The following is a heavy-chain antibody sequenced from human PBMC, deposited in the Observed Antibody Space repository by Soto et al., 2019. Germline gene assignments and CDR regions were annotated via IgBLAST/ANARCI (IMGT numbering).Heavy chain of an antibody. CDR2: INHSGST. CDR3: AKDSGRGSADYYFDY. Sequence: KTSETLSLTCAVYGGSFSDYFWTWIRQPPGKGLEWIGEINHSGSTNFNPSLKSRVAISADTSRNQFSLRVTSVTAADTAVYYCAKDSGRGSADYYFDYWGQGTLVTVSS. D-gene: IGHD3-10*01. CDR1: GGSFSDYF. V-gene: IGHV4-34*01. J-gene: IGHJ4*02.